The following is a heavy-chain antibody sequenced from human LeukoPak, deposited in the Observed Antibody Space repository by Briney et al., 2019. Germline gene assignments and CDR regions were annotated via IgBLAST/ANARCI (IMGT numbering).Heavy chain of an antibody. J-gene: IGHJ4*02. CDR2: ISGSGGST. V-gene: IGHV3-23*01. CDR3: AKTYYDFWSGLSY. CDR1: GFTFSSYA. Sequence: GGSLRLSCAASGFTFSSYAMGWVRQAPGKGLEWVSAISGSGGSTYYADSVKGRFTISRDNSKNTLYLQMNSLRAEDTAVYYCAKTYYDFWSGLSYWGQGTLVTVSS. D-gene: IGHD3-3*01.